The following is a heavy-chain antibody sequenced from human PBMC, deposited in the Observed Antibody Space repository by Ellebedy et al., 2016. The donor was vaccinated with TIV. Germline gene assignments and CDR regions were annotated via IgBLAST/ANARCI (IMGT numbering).Heavy chain of an antibody. CDR1: GFTFSRHD. D-gene: IGHD2-21*01. CDR2: IGTAGDT. V-gene: IGHV3-13*01. CDR3: ARESVVIAYNWFDP. Sequence: GESLKISXAASGFTFSRHDMHWVRQATGKGLEWVSAIGTAGDTYYPGSVKGRFTISRDNAKNSLYLQMNSLRAEDTAVYYCARESVVIAYNWFDPWGQGTLVTVSS. J-gene: IGHJ5*02.